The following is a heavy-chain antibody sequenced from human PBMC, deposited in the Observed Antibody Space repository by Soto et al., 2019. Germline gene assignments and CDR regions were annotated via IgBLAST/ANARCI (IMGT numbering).Heavy chain of an antibody. D-gene: IGHD2-2*01. CDR2: IYYSGST. CDR3: ARSSTSANYFDY. V-gene: IGHV4-31*03. Sequence: PSETLSLTCTVSGGSISSGGYYWSWIRQHPGKGLEWIGYIYYSGSTYYNPSLKSRVTISVDTSKNQFSLKLSSVTAADTAVYYWARSSTSANYFDYWGQGTLVTVSS. J-gene: IGHJ4*02. CDR1: GGSISSGGYY.